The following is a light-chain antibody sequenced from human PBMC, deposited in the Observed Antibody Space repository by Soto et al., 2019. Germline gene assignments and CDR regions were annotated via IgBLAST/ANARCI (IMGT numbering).Light chain of an antibody. CDR2: QVS. J-gene: IGKJ3*01. CDR3: MQGTQFPHT. Sequence: DIVLTQTPLSSPVTLGQPASISCRSSQSLLHSDGNTHLTWLQQRPGQPPRLLIYQVSNRFSGVPDRFSGSGAGTDFTLKISRVEAEDVGIYYCMQGTQFPHTFGPGTTVDFK. CDR1: QSLLHSDGNTH. V-gene: IGKV2-24*01.